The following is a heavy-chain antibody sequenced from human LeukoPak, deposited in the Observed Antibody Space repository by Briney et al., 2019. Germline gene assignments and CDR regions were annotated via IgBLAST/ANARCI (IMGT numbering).Heavy chain of an antibody. CDR2: ISGSGDST. J-gene: IGHJ4*02. CDR1: GFTFSSYA. CDR3: AKTCPLDSSSWSHGDY. V-gene: IGHV3-23*01. D-gene: IGHD6-13*01. Sequence: GGSLRLSCAASGFTFSSYAMSWVRQAPGKGLEWVSAISGSGDSTYYGDSVKGRFTISRDNSKNTLYLQMNSLRAEDTAVYYCAKTCPLDSSSWSHGDYWGQGTLVTVSS.